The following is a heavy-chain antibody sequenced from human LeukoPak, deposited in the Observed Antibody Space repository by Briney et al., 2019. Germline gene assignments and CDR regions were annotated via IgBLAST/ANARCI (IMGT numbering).Heavy chain of an antibody. CDR3: AITYYDILTGYYVYDAFDI. CDR2: IIPIFGTA. J-gene: IGHJ3*02. Sequence: ASVKVSCKASGGTFSSYAISWVRQAPGQGLEWMGGIIPIFGTANYAQKFQGRVTITADKSTSTAYMELSSLRSEDTDVYYCAITYYDILTGYYVYDAFDIWGQGTMVTVSS. CDR1: GGTFSSYA. D-gene: IGHD3-9*01. V-gene: IGHV1-69*06.